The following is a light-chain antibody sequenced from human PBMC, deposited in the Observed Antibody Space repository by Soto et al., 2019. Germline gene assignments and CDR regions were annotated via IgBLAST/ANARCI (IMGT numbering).Light chain of an antibody. V-gene: IGLV2-14*01. CDR3: SSYTSSSTPYV. Sequence: QSALTQPSSVSGSPGQSITISCTGTSSEVGGYNYVSWYQQHPGKAPKLMIYEVSNRPSGVSNRFSGSKSGKTASLTISGLQAEDEADYYCSSYTSSSTPYVFGTGTKLTVL. CDR2: EVS. CDR1: SSEVGGYNY. J-gene: IGLJ1*01.